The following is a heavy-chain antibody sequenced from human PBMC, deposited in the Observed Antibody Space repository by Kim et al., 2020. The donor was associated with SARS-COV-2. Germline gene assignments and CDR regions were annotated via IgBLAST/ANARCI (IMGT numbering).Heavy chain of an antibody. CDR2: INGDGTGI. Sequence: GGSLRLSCAASGFTFSSYWMNWVRRAPGKGLVWVSRINGDGTGINYADSVKGRFTISRDNAKSTVYLQMNSLRAEDTAVYYCARGSFKDGMDVWGQGTTV. J-gene: IGHJ6*02. V-gene: IGHV3-74*01. CDR3: ARGSFKDGMDV. CDR1: GFTFSSYW.